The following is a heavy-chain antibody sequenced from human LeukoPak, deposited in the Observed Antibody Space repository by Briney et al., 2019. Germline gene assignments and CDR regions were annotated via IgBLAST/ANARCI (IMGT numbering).Heavy chain of an antibody. Sequence: GGSLRLSCAGSGLTLSNYGMSWVRQAPGKGLEWVAGISGSGGSTIYADSVKGRFTISRDNPKNTLYLQMNSLRAEDTAFYFCAKRGVVIRVFLVGFHKEAFYFESWGQGALVTVSS. J-gene: IGHJ4*02. CDR2: ISGSGGST. CDR1: GLTLSNYG. D-gene: IGHD3/OR15-3a*01. V-gene: IGHV3-23*01. CDR3: AKRGVVIRVFLVGFHKEAFYFES.